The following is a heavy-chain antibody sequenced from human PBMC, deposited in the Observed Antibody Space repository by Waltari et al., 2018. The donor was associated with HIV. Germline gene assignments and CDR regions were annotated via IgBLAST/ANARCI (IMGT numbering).Heavy chain of an antibody. CDR1: GYDFTSYG. CDR3: VRGGGSCTQGTHYYKAFDV. V-gene: IGHV1-18*01. CDR2: VGARRGQR. Sequence: VQLMQSGPATRKPGASGKIPCRAAGYDFTSYGMTWVRRGHGVGPEGVGWVGARRGQRGIEGNVKESGRLTPDTSTTTAFLEGRGLTFVYPALYYCVRGGGSCTQGTHYYKAFDVWGHGTAVIVSS. D-gene: IGHD2-8*01. J-gene: IGHJ6*02.